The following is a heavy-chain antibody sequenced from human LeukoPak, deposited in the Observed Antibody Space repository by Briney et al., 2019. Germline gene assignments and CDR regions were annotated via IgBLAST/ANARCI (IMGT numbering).Heavy chain of an antibody. CDR2: ISYDGSNK. CDR3: ARWSLGASYLEFDY. Sequence: GGSLRLSCAASGFTFSSYAMHWVRQAPGKGLEWVAVISYDGSNKYYADSVKGRFTISRDNSKNTLYLQMNSLRAEDTAMYYCARWSLGASYLEFDYRGQGTLVTVSS. CDR1: GFTFSSYA. V-gene: IGHV3-30-3*01. J-gene: IGHJ4*02. D-gene: IGHD4/OR15-4a*01.